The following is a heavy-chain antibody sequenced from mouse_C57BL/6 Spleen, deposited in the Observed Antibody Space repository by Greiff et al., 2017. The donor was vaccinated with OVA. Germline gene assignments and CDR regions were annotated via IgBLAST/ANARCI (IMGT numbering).Heavy chain of an antibody. V-gene: IGHV1-80*01. CDR3: ARYDYYGSSYVPYAMDY. CDR1: GYTFSSYW. D-gene: IGHD1-1*01. Sequence: VQVVESGPELVKPGASVKIPCKASGYTFSSYWMNWVKQRPGKGLEWIGQIYPGDGDTNYNGKFKGKATLTADKSSSTAYMQLSSLTSEDSAVYFCARYDYYGSSYVPYAMDYWGQGTSVTVSS. J-gene: IGHJ4*01. CDR2: IYPGDGDT.